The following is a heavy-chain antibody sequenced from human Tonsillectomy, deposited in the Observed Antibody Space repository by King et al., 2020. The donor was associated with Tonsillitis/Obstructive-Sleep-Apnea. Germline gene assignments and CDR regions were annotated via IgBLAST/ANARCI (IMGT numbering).Heavy chain of an antibody. CDR1: GFTFSSYA. CDR3: AKAPYMTGPARNWFAP. V-gene: IGHV3-23*04. J-gene: IGHJ5*02. D-gene: IGHD2-2*01. CDR2: ISGGGGST. Sequence: VQLVESGGGSVQPGGSLRLSCAASGFTFSSYAMNWVRQAPGKGLEWVSGISGGGGSTHYGDAVKGRFTISRDNSKNTLYLQMNSLRAEDTAIYYCAKAPYMTGPARNWFAPWGQGTLVTVSS.